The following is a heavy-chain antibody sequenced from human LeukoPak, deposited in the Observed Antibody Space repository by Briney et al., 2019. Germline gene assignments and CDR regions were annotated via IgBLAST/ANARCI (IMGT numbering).Heavy chain of an antibody. V-gene: IGHV3-7*03. CDR2: IKEDGSEK. CDR1: GFTFSSFW. D-gene: IGHD3-16*01. Sequence: QPGGSLRLSCAVSGFTFSSFWMTWVRQAPGKGLEWVAKIKEDGSEKYYVDSVKGRFTVSRDNVKNSLSLQMNSLRAEDTAVYYCARVRGGRSWYYYGMDVWGRGTTVTVSS. J-gene: IGHJ6*02. CDR3: ARVRGGRSWYYYGMDV.